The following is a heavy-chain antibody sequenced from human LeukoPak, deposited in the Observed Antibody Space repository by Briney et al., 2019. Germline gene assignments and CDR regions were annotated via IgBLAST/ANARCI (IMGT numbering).Heavy chain of an antibody. CDR2: IKQDGSEK. J-gene: IGHJ4*02. Sequence: GGSLRLSCAASGFTFSSYWMSWVRQAPGKGLEWVANIKQDGSEKYYVDAVKGRFTIARNNAKNSLYLQMNSLRAEDTAVYYCARKGGGSSGVDYWGQGTLVTVSS. CDR1: GFTFSSYW. CDR3: ARKGGGSSGVDY. V-gene: IGHV3-7*01. D-gene: IGHD6-25*01.